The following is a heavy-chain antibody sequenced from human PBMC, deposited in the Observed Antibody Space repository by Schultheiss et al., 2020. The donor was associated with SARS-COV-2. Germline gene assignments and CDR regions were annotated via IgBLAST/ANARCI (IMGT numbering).Heavy chain of an antibody. CDR2: IYYSGST. J-gene: IGHJ3*02. V-gene: IGHV4-31*03. CDR3: AREGGSYDHAFDI. D-gene: IGHD1-26*01. Sequence: SETLSLTCTVSGGSISSSSYYWSWIRQHPGKGLEWIGYIYYSGSTYYNPSLKSRVTISVDTSKNQFSLKLSSVTAADTAVYYCAREGGSYDHAFDIWGQGTMVTVSS. CDR1: GGSISSSSYY.